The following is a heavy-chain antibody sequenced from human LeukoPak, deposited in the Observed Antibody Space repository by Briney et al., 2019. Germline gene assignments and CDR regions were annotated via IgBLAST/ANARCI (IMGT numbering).Heavy chain of an antibody. V-gene: IGHV1-46*01. D-gene: IGHD2-2*01. CDR2: INPSGGST. J-gene: IGHJ1*01. CDR3: ARDPRAYCSSTSCFEYFQH. Sequence: GASVKVSRKASGYTFTSYYMHWVRQAPGQGLEWMGIINPSGGSTSYAQKFQGRVTMTRDTSTSTVYMELSSLRSEDTAVYYCARDPRAYCSSTSCFEYFQHWGQGTLVTVSS. CDR1: GYTFTSYY.